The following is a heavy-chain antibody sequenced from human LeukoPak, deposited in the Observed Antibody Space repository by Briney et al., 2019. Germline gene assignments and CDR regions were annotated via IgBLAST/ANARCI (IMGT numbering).Heavy chain of an antibody. CDR3: ARFRRTLVYSNYDNWFDP. CDR2: INHSGST. D-gene: IGHD4-11*01. V-gene: IGHV4-34*01. Sequence: KPSETLSLTCAVYGGSFSGYYWSWIRQPPGKGLGWIGEINHSGSTNYNPSLKSRVTISVDTSKNQFSLKLSSVTAADTAVYYCARFRRTLVYSNYDNWFDPWGQGTLVTVSS. J-gene: IGHJ5*02. CDR1: GGSFSGYY.